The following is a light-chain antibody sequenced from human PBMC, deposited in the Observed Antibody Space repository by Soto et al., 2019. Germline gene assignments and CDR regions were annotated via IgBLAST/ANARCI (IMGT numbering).Light chain of an antibody. J-gene: IGKJ4*01. V-gene: IGKV3-15*01. CDR2: DAS. CDR3: QHYTNWPLT. CDR1: HVFTRR. Sequence: EIVMTQSPVTLSLSPGDTATLSCRASHVFTRRLAWYQVKHGQAPRLLIYDASTRATGLPARFSGTGSGTEFTLTISSLQSEDFAVYYCQHYTNWPLTFGGGTKVEI.